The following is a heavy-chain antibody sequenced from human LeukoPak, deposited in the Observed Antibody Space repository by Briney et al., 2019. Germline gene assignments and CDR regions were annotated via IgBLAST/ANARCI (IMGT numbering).Heavy chain of an antibody. J-gene: IGHJ5*02. V-gene: IGHV3-23*01. CDR2: ITGDSSST. CDR3: AKGGWRIFGVPIDP. D-gene: IGHD3-3*01. Sequence: GGSLRLPCTASGFTFYNSVMNWVRQAPGKGLEWVSGITGDSSSTYYAVTMKGRFSISRDNSKKTVYLRLKNLRVDDTAVYYCAKGGWRIFGVPIDPWGQGTSVTVSS. CDR1: GFTFYNSV.